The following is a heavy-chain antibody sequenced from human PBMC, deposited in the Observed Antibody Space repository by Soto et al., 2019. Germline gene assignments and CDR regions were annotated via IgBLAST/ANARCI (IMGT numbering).Heavy chain of an antibody. V-gene: IGHV3-48*02. CDR3: ATWAIAVGGEGV. Sequence: GGSLRLSCTASGFTVSDYSVNWVRQAPGKGLEWISYISSTGDLILYADSVKGRFTIARDIVKNSLYLQMDSLRDDDSAVYYCATWAIAVGGEGVWGQGTLVTVSS. CDR2: ISSTGDLI. D-gene: IGHD2-21*01. CDR1: GFTVSDYS. J-gene: IGHJ4*02.